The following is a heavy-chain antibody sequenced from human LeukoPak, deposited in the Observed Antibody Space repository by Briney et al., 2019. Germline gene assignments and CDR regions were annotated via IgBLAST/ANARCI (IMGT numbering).Heavy chain of an antibody. CDR3: AKDRVAAIAAAVLDY. J-gene: IGHJ4*02. Sequence: GGSLRLSCAASGFTFSSYWMSWVREAPGKGLEWVANIKEGETYSVDSVKGRFTISRDNAKNSLYLQMNSLRAEDTAVYYCAKDRVAAIAAAVLDYWGQGTLVTVSS. D-gene: IGHD6-13*01. CDR2: IKEGET. V-gene: IGHV3-7*03. CDR1: GFTFSSYW.